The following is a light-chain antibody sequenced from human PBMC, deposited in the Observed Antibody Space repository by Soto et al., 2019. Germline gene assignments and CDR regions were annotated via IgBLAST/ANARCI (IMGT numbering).Light chain of an antibody. CDR3: DPANSFPLT. V-gene: IGKV1-12*01. Sequence: DIQMTQSPSSVSSSVGDRVTITCRASQGISSWLAWYQQKPGKASKLLISAASSLKSRVPSRFSGSGSGTDFTLTVSSLQPEEFATNYCDPANSFPLTFGVGTKVEIK. J-gene: IGKJ4*01. CDR2: AAS. CDR1: QGISSW.